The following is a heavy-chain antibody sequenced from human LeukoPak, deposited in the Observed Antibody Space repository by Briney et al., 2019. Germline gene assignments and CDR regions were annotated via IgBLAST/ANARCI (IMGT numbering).Heavy chain of an antibody. D-gene: IGHD6-13*01. CDR3: AKDNGWQQLVNYFDY. CDR1: GFAFSSYD. CDR2: ISGSGGST. Sequence: GGSLRLSCAASGFAFSSYDMSWVRQAPGKGLEWVSAISGSGGSTYYADSVKGRFIISRDNSKNTLFLQMNSLRAEDTAVYYCAKDNGWQQLVNYFDYWGQGTLVTVSS. J-gene: IGHJ4*02. V-gene: IGHV3-23*01.